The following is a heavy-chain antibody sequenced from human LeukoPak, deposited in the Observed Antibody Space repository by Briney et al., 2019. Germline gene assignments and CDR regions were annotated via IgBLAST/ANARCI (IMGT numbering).Heavy chain of an antibody. CDR1: GGSISSGSYY. CDR2: IYTSGST. Sequence: SETLSLTCTVSGGSISSGSYYWSWIRQPAGKGLEWIGRIYTSGSTNYNPSLKSRVTISVDTSKTHFSLKLSSVTAADTAVYYCARDANLYLYCGGDCYSLPDAFDIWGQGTMVTVSS. V-gene: IGHV4-61*02. J-gene: IGHJ3*02. D-gene: IGHD2-21*02. CDR3: ARDANLYLYCGGDCYSLPDAFDI.